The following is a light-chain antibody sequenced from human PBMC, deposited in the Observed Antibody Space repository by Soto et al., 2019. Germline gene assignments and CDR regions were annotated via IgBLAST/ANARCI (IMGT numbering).Light chain of an antibody. CDR2: GAA. CDR1: QSISIY. Sequence: DIQMTQSPSSLSASVGDRVTITCRAGQSISIYLNWYQQKPGRAPKLLIFGAATLHTGVPPRFSGRGSGTNFNLTISSLQPEDFATYYCQQSYTSLALTFGGGTKVEL. J-gene: IGKJ4*01. CDR3: QQSYTSLALT. V-gene: IGKV1-39*01.